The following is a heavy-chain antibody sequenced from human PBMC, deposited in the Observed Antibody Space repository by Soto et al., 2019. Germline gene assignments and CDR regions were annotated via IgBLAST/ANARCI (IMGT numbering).Heavy chain of an antibody. J-gene: IGHJ6*02. D-gene: IGHD3-16*02. CDR3: AGEKDDYVWGSYRLTYGMDV. CDR2: IYYSGST. V-gene: IGHV4-59*01. CDR1: GGSISSYY. Sequence: SETLSLTCTVSGGSISSYYWSWIRQPPGKGLEWIGYIYYSGSTNYNPSLKSRVTISVDTSKNQFSLKLSSVTAADTAVYYCAGEKDDYVWGSYRLTYGMDVWGQGTTVTVSS.